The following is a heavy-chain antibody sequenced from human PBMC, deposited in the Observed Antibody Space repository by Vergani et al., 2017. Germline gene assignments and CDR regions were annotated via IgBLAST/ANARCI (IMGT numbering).Heavy chain of an antibody. CDR1: GYIFTDYY. Sequence: QVQLLQSGPELKEPGSSLQVSCKASGYIFTDYYLHWVRQAPGHGSEWMGWINPVTGGTNYAQKFEDRVRLSLDTSTSTAYMELRSLRSDDTAVYYCARGVVPAAIGWFDPWGQGTLVTVSS. CDR3: ARGVVPAAIGWFDP. J-gene: IGHJ5*02. D-gene: IGHD2-2*02. CDR2: INPVTGGT. V-gene: IGHV1-2*02.